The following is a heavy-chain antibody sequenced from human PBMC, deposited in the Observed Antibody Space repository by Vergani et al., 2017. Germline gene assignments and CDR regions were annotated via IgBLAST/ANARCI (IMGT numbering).Heavy chain of an antibody. D-gene: IGHD1-1*01. V-gene: IGHV3-73*01. Sequence: EVQLVESGGGLVQTGGYLKLSCAASGFTLSGSAMHWVRQASGKGLEWVGRIRSQANRYAAAYAASVKGSFTISRDDSKNTAYLQMNILKTVDTAVYYCTRLEADYWGQGTLVTVSS. CDR3: TRLEADY. CDR1: GFTLSGSA. CDR2: IRSQANRYAA. J-gene: IGHJ4*02.